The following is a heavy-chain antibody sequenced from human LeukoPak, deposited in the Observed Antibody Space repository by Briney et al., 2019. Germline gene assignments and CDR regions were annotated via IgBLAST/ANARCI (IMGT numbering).Heavy chain of an antibody. J-gene: IGHJ4*02. V-gene: IGHV7-4-1*02. CDR3: ASRYCSGGSCYLR. D-gene: IGHD2-15*01. CDR2: INTNTGNP. CDR1: GYTFSSSCA. Sequence: ASVKVSCKASGYTFSSSCAMNWVRQAPGQGLEWMGWINTNTGNPTYAQGFTGRFVFSLDTSVSTAYLQISSLKAEDTAIYYCASRYCSGGSCYLRWGQGTLVTVSS.